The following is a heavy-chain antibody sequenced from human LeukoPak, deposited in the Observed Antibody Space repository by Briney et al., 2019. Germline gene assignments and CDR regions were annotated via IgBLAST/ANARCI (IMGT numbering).Heavy chain of an antibody. D-gene: IGHD1-26*01. Sequence: PGGSLRLSCAASGFTFSSNWMHWVRQAPGKGLVWVSRVNEDGSTTNYADSVKGRFTISRDNAKNTLYLQMNSRRAEDTAVYYCVRDLGGRSGHWGQGTLVTVSS. V-gene: IGHV3-74*01. J-gene: IGHJ4*02. CDR3: VRDLGGRSGH. CDR1: GFTFSSNW. CDR2: VNEDGSTT.